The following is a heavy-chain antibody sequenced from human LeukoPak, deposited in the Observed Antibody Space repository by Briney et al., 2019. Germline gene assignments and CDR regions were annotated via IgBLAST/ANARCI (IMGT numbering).Heavy chain of an antibody. D-gene: IGHD2-2*01. Sequence: GESLRISCKGSGYSFTTYWITWVRQMPGKGLEWMGRIDPSDSYSNYSPSIQGQVTISADKSINTAYLQWSSLKASDTAIYYCARGYCSSTSCYGDFDFWGQGTLVTVSS. CDR2: IDPSDSYS. CDR3: ARGYCSSTSCYGDFDF. V-gene: IGHV5-10-1*04. CDR1: GYSFTTYW. J-gene: IGHJ4*02.